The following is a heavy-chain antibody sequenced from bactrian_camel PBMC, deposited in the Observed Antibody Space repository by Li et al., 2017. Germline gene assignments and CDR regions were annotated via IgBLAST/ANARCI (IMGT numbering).Heavy chain of an antibody. J-gene: IGHJ4*01. Sequence: VQLVESGGGLVQPGGSLRLSCAASGYTAKTCSWNWYRQAPGKGRELDTSIFADGGTYYVDSVKGRFTISQDNGDNMVSLQMNSLKAEDTAMYYCNIGLCGTWPSGQDNYWGRGTQVTVS. CDR3: NIGLCGTWPSGQDNY. CDR1: GYTAKTCS. CDR2: IFADGGT. D-gene: IGHD5*01. V-gene: IGHV3S10*01.